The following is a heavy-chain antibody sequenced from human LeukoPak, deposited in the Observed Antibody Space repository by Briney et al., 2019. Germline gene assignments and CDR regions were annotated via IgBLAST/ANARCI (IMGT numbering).Heavy chain of an antibody. D-gene: IGHD6-6*01. J-gene: IGHJ3*02. V-gene: IGHV1-69*01. CDR2: IIPIFGTA. Sequence: SSVKVSCKASGGTFSSYAISWVRQAPGQGLEWMGGIIPIFGTADYAQKFQGRVTITADESTSTAYMELSSLRSEDTAVYYCARDLSGFPTSKLVDPGAFDIWGQGTMVTVSS. CDR3: ARDLSGFPTSKLVDPGAFDI. CDR1: GGTFSSYA.